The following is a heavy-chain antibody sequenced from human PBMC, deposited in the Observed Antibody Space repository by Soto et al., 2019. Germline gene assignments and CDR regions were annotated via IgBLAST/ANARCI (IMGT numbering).Heavy chain of an antibody. CDR3: AAEYYYDSSGYSTSPN. CDR2: IWYDGSNK. V-gene: IGHV3-33*01. Sequence: GGSLRLSCAASGFTFSSYGMHWVRQAPGKGQKWVAVIWYDGSNKYYADSVKGRFTISRDNSKNTLYLQMNSLRAEDTAVYYCAAEYYYDSSGYSTSPNWGQGTLVTVSS. D-gene: IGHD3-22*01. CDR1: GFTFSSYG. J-gene: IGHJ4*02.